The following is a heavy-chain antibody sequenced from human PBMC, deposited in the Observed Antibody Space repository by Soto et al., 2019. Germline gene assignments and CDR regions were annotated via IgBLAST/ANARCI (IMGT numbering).Heavy chain of an antibody. V-gene: IGHV5-10-1*01. D-gene: IGHD5-18*01. CDR1: GYRFTSYW. J-gene: IGHJ4*02. Sequence: GESLKISCQGSGYRFTSYWISWVRQVPGKGLEWMGRIDPSNSYTHYSPSFQGHVTISADKSITTAYLHWSSVKASDTAMYYCEFLDTSMDFDYWGQGTLVTVSS. CDR3: EFLDTSMDFDY. CDR2: IDPSNSYT.